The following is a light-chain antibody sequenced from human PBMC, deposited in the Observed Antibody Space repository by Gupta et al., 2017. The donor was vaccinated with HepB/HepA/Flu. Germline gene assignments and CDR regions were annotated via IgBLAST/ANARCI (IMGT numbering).Light chain of an antibody. CDR2: EVD. CDR3: SSYTTSSTYV. V-gene: IGLV2-18*02. CDR1: SSDIGSYNR. Sequence: QSALPQPPSVSGSPGQSVTISCTGTSSDIGSYNRVSWYQQSPGTAPKLIIYEVDKRPSGVPDRFSGSKSGNTASLTXSXLQTEDXADYYCSSYTTSSTYVFGIGTKVTVL. J-gene: IGLJ1*01.